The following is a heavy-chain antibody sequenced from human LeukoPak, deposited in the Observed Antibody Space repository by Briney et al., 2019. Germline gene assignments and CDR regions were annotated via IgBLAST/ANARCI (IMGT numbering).Heavy chain of an antibody. J-gene: IGHJ6*02. CDR3: VKEGVVVAAAVYYYYYGMDV. CDR1: GFTFSSYW. Sequence: GGSLRLSCAASGFTFSSYWMHWVRQAPGKGLEYVSAISSNGGSTYYADSVKGRFTISRDNSKNTLYLQMSSLRAEDTAVYYCVKEGVVVAAAVYYYYYGMDVWGQGTTVTVSS. CDR2: ISSNGGST. V-gene: IGHV3-64D*06. D-gene: IGHD2-15*01.